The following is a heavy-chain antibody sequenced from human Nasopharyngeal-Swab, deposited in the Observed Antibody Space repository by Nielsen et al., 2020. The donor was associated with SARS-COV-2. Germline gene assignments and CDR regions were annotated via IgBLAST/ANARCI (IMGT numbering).Heavy chain of an antibody. CDR2: VVPEDGEP. CDR3: ASEGSGVFGVVIYAFDI. D-gene: IGHD3-3*01. J-gene: IGHJ3*02. V-gene: IGHV1-24*01. CDR1: GYTLTVLP. Sequence: ASVKVSCKVSGYTLTVLPIHWVRQAPGKGLEWVGTVVPEDGEPIYAQNFHGRDTMTEDTSTYTAYLELSSLRYEDTAVYYCASEGSGVFGVVIYAFDIWGPGTLFTVSS.